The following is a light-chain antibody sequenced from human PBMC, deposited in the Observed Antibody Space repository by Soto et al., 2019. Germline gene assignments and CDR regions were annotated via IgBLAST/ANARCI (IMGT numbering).Light chain of an antibody. V-gene: IGLV2-11*01. CDR3: CSYAGSYTYV. CDR1: SSDVGGYNY. CDR2: DVS. J-gene: IGLJ1*01. Sequence: QSVLTQPRSVSGSPGQSVTISCTGTSSDVGGYNYVSWYQQRPGKAPKLMIYDVSKRPSGVPDRFSGSKSGNTASLTISGLQAEDEADYYCCSYAGSYTYVLGTGTKVTVL.